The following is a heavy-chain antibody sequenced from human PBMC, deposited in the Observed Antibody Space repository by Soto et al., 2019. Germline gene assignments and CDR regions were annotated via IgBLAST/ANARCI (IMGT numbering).Heavy chain of an antibody. CDR1: GFIFSSHW. D-gene: IGHD3-3*01. CDR2: IGPDGSNI. Sequence: GGSLRLSCAASGFIFSSHWMHWVRQAPGKGLVGVSHIGPDGSNIWEADSVQGRFTISRDNARNRLYLQMNSLRAEDTAVYYCAKDRRYYDFWSGYYYYYYGMDVWGQGTTVTVSS. CDR3: AKDRRYYDFWSGYYYYYYGMDV. J-gene: IGHJ6*02. V-gene: IGHV3-74*01.